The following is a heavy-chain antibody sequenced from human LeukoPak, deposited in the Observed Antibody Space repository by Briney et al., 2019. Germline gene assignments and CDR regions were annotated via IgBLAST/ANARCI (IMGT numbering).Heavy chain of an antibody. D-gene: IGHD3-22*01. CDR3: TRAPPGMTMMTDY. J-gene: IGHJ4*02. V-gene: IGHV1-18*01. CDR1: GYTFTNYH. Sequence: ASVKVSRKASGYTFTNYHIAWVRQAPGQGLEWMGWVSTNDGNTVYAQRLQGRVTMTTDTSTSVAYKELRSLTSDDTAVYYCTRAPPGMTMMTDYWGQGTLVTVSS. CDR2: VSTNDGNT.